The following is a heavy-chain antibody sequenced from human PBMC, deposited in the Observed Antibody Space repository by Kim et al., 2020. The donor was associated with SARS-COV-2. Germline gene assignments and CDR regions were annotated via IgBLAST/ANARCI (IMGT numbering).Heavy chain of an antibody. J-gene: IGHJ6*02. CDR3: ARLLSYYYGMDV. Sequence: KYSADSGKGRFTISRDNSKNTLYLQMNSLRAEDTAVYYCARLLSYYYGMDVWGQGTTVTVSS. V-gene: IGHV3-30*07. CDR2: K.